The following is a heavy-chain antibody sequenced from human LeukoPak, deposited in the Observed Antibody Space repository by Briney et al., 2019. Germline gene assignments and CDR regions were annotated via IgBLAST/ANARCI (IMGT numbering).Heavy chain of an antibody. CDR2: INHSGST. Sequence: PSETLCLTCAVYGGSFSGYYWSWVRQPPGKGLEWIGEINHSGSTNYNPSLKSRVTISVETSKNQFSLKLSSVTAADTAVYYCARGRSGYYENYWGQGTLVTVSS. D-gene: IGHD3-3*01. V-gene: IGHV4-34*01. CDR3: ARGRSGYYENY. CDR1: GGSFSGYY. J-gene: IGHJ4*02.